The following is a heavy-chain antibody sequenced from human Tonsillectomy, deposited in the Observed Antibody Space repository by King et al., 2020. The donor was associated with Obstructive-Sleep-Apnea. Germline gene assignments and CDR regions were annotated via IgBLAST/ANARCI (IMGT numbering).Heavy chain of an antibody. V-gene: IGHV3-66*01. CDR3: ARVWQQWKSEFDY. Sequence: VQLVESGGGLVQPGGSLRLSCAVSGFTVSSNYMSWVRQAPGKGLGGVSVIQSDGSTKYPASVKGRFTISRDNSKNTLYLQMNSLRAEDTAVYYCARVWQQWKSEFDYWGQGTLVTVSS. CDR1: GFTVSSNY. CDR2: IQSDGST. D-gene: IGHD6-19*01. J-gene: IGHJ4*02.